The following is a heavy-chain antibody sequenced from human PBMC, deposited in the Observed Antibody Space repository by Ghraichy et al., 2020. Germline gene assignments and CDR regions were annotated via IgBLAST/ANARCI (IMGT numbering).Heavy chain of an antibody. J-gene: IGHJ3*01. V-gene: IGHV1-2*02. Sequence: ASVKVSCKASGYTSTDYYLHWVRHAPGQGLEWMGYICPKNGARNYAQKFQGRVIMTGDTSTITAYMELNNLTSDDTAVYYCAGYLAAAWKNGFEVWGQGTMVTVSS. CDR3: AGYLAAAWKNGFEV. D-gene: IGHD6-13*01. CDR2: ICPKNGAR. CDR1: GYTSTDYY.